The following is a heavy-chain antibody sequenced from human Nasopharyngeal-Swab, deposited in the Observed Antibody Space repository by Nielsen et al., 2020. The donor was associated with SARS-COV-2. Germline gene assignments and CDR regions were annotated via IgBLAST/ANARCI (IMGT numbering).Heavy chain of an antibody. D-gene: IGHD6-19*01. CDR2: ISGSGGST. CDR1: GFTFSRYA. CDR3: AKALYSSGWYSAFDI. J-gene: IGHJ3*02. V-gene: IGHV3-23*01. Sequence: GESLKISCSASGFTFSRYAMSLVRQAPGKGLEWVSAISGSGGSTYYADSVKGRFTISRDNSKNTLYLQMNSLRAEDTAVYYCAKALYSSGWYSAFDIWGQGTMVTVSS.